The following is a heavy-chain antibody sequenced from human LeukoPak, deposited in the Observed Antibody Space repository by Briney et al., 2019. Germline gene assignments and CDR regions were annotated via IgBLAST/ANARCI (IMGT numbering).Heavy chain of an antibody. CDR3: ARDLRADYGDYFTLDY. Sequence: ASVKVSCKASGGSFSDYSINWVRQAPGQGLEWMGWISAYNGNTNYAQKLQGRLTMTTDTSTSTAYMELRSLRSDDTAVYYCARDLRADYGDYFTLDYWGQGTLVTVSS. D-gene: IGHD4-17*01. CDR2: ISAYNGNT. CDR1: GGSFSDYS. V-gene: IGHV1-18*01. J-gene: IGHJ4*02.